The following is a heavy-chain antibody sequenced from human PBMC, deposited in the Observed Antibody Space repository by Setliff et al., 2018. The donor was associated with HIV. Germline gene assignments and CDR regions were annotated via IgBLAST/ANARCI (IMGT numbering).Heavy chain of an antibody. CDR1: GYNFSSNG. J-gene: IGHJ4*02. V-gene: IGHV1-18*01. Sequence: ASVKVSCKASGYNFSSNGISWVRQAPGQGLEWMGWISSYNGNTKYAQKVQDRVAMTKDTSTSTAYMELRSLRSDDTAVYYCARVSRSGWFFDWWGQGSLVTVSS. CDR2: ISSYNGNT. CDR3: ARVSRSGWFFDW. D-gene: IGHD6-19*01.